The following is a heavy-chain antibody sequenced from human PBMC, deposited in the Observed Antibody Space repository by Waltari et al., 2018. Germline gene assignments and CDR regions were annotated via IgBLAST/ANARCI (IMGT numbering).Heavy chain of an antibody. D-gene: IGHD2-2*01. V-gene: IGHV3-7*01. CDR3: AKSRGFEY. J-gene: IGHJ4*02. Sequence: EVQLVESGGGLVQPGGSLRLSCGAPGFTFSRYWMSGVRQTPGQGLEWVANINYDGSQKYYADSVKGRFTISRDNAKNSLYLQMNSLRVEDTAVYYCAKSRGFEYWGQGTLITVSS. CDR1: GFTFSRYW. CDR2: INYDGSQK.